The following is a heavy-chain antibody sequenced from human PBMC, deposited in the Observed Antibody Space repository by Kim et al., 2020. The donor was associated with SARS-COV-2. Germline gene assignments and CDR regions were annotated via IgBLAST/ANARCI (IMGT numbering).Heavy chain of an antibody. V-gene: IGHV3-23*01. Sequence: KGRFTISRDNSKNTLYLQMNSLRAEDTAVYYCAKVGEDDYGDYGPYYFDYWGQGTLVTVSS. J-gene: IGHJ4*02. D-gene: IGHD4-17*01. CDR3: AKVGEDDYGDYGPYYFDY.